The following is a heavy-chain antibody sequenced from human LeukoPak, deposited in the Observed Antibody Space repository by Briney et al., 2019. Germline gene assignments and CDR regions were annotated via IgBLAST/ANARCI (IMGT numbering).Heavy chain of an antibody. D-gene: IGHD3-22*01. CDR2: IRYDGSNK. Sequence: GGSLRLSCAASGFTFSSYGMHWVRQAPGKGLEWVAFIRYDGSNKYYADSVKGRFTISRDNSKNTLYLQMNSLRAEDTAVYYCARGNYYDSSGYYYTEDYWGQGTPVTVSS. CDR1: GFTFSSYG. V-gene: IGHV3-30*02. CDR3: ARGNYYDSSGYYYTEDY. J-gene: IGHJ4*02.